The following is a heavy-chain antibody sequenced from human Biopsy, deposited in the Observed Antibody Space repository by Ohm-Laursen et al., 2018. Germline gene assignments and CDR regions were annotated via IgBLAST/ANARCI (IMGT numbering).Heavy chain of an antibody. D-gene: IGHD3-3*01. CDR1: GFSLSTSGEG. J-gene: IGHJ4*02. V-gene: IGHV2-5*01. CDR2: IYWNEDK. Sequence: PTQTLTLTCTFSGFSLSTSGEGVGWIRQPPGKALEWLGIIYWNEDKRYSPSLRSRLTITKDTSKNQAVLIMTNLDPVDTGTYYCAHTLFGGVPWTHFDYWGQGALVTVSS. CDR3: AHTLFGGVPWTHFDY.